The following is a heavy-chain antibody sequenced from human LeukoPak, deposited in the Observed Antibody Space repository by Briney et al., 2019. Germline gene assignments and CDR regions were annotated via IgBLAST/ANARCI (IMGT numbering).Heavy chain of an antibody. J-gene: IGHJ2*01. V-gene: IGHV4-59*08. CDR1: GVSISSYY. CDR2: IYYSGST. D-gene: IGHD6-6*01. CDR3: ARGVKIEYSSSSRNWYFDL. Sequence: PSETLSLTCTVSGVSISSYYWSWIWQPPGKGLEWIGYIYYSGSTNYNPSLKSRVTISVDTSKNQFSLKLSSVTAADTAVYYCARGVKIEYSSSSRNWYFDLWGRGTLVTVSS.